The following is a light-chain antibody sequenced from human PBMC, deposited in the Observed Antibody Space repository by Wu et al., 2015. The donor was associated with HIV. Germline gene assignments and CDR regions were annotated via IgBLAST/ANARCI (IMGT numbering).Light chain of an antibody. Sequence: EIVLTQSPGTLSLSPGERATLSCRVSQSVSSSYLAWYQRKPGQAPRLLIYGASSRATGIPDRFSGSGSGTDFTLTISRLEPEDFAVYYCQQYGISPRTFGLGPKWISN. V-gene: IGKV3-20*01. CDR1: QSVSSSY. CDR3: QQYGISPRT. CDR2: GAS. J-gene: IGKJ3*01.